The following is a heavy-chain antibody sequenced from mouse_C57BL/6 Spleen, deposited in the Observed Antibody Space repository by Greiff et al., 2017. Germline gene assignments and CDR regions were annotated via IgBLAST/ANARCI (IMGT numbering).Heavy chain of an antibody. J-gene: IGHJ1*03. CDR3: ARDYYGSSLYWYFDV. Sequence: EVKLQESGAELVKPGASVKLSCTASGFNIKDYYMHWVKQRTEQGLEWIGRIDPEDGETKYAPKFQGKATITADTSSNTAYLQLSSLTSEDTAVYYCARDYYGSSLYWYFDVWGTGTTVTVSS. CDR1: GFNIKDYY. V-gene: IGHV14-2*01. CDR2: IDPEDGET. D-gene: IGHD1-1*01.